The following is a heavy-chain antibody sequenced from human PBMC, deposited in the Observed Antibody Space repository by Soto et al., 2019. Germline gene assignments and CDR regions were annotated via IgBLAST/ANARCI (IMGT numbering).Heavy chain of an antibody. J-gene: IGHJ4*02. CDR1: GGSINTFY. Sequence: LSLTCTVSGGSINTFYWSWVRQPAGKGLEWVGRIFSSGSTSFNPSLESRVAMSVDTSKNHFSLNLSSVTAADMAVYYCAREGSYSAYNFAHGIQLWSFDFWGQGALVTVSS. V-gene: IGHV4-4*07. CDR2: IFSSGST. D-gene: IGHD5-12*01. CDR3: AREGSYSAYNFAHGIQLWSFDF.